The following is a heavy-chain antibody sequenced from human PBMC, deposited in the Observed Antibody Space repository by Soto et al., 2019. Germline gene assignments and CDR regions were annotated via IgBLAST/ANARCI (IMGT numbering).Heavy chain of an antibody. V-gene: IGHV1-69*13. CDR3: ARGCSGGSCYRYYYYYGMDV. Sequence: SVKVSCKASGGTFSSYAISWVRQAPGQGLEWMGGIIPIFGTANYAQKFQGRVTITADESTSTAYMELSSLRSEDTAVYYCARGCSGGSCYRYYYYYGMDVWGQGTTVTVSS. D-gene: IGHD2-15*01. J-gene: IGHJ6*02. CDR2: IIPIFGTA. CDR1: GGTFSSYA.